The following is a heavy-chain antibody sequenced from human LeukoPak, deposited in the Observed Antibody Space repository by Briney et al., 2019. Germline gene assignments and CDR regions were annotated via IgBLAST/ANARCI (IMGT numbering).Heavy chain of an antibody. J-gene: IGHJ5*02. CDR2: MYYSGST. CDR1: VGSLSSGVYY. V-gene: IGHV4-30-4*01. D-gene: IGHD3-22*01. CDR3: ARPYYYDSRIDP. Sequence: LQGLSLTCIVPVGSLSSGVYYWSWIRHPPRKGLEGVAYMYYSGSTYYKPSLKSRVTMSADTSKNQLSLKLSSVTAADTAVYYCARPYYYDSRIDPWGQGILVTVSS.